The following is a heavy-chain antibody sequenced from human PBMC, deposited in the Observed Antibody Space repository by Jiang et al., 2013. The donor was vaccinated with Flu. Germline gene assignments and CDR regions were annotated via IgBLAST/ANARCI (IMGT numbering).Heavy chain of an antibody. J-gene: IGHJ5*02. CDR3: ARESVLVTNGFDP. CDR1: GFTFSSYS. CDR2: ISSSSSYI. V-gene: IGHV3-21*01. D-gene: IGHD2-21*02. Sequence: VQLVESGGGLVKPGGSLRLSCAASGFTFSSYSMNWVRQAPGKGLEWVSSISSSSSYIYYADSVKGRFTISRDNAKNSLYLQMNSLRAEDTAVYYCARESVLVTNGFDPWGQGTLVTVSS.